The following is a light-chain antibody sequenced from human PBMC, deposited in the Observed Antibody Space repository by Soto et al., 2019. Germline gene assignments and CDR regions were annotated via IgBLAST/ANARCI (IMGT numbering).Light chain of an antibody. CDR2: DAS. Sequence: DIQMTQSPSTLSASVGDRVTITCRASQSISSWLAWYQQKPGKAPKLLIYDASSLESGVPSRFSGSGSGTEFTLTISSLQPDDFATSYCQQYNSYPVAFGQGTKVEIK. J-gene: IGKJ1*01. CDR1: QSISSW. CDR3: QQYNSYPVA. V-gene: IGKV1-5*01.